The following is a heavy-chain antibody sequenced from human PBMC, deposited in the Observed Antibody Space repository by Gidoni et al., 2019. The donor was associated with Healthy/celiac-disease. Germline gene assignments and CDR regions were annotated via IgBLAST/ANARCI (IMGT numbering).Heavy chain of an antibody. D-gene: IGHD5-12*01. V-gene: IGHV3-30*03. CDR3: ALDLGSGYDLDY. CDR2: ISYDGSNK. J-gene: IGHJ4*02. Sequence: QVQLVESGGGVVKPGRSLRLSCAASGFTFSSYSMQWVRQAPGKGLEWVAVISYDGSNKYYADSVKGRFTISRDNSKNTLYLQMNSLRAEDTAVYYCALDLGSGYDLDYWGQGTLVTVSS. CDR1: GFTFSSYS.